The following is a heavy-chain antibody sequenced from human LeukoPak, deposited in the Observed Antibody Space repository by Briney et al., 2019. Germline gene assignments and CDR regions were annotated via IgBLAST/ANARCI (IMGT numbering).Heavy chain of an antibody. CDR1: GFMFSNYC. CDR2: INQDGSDI. V-gene: IGHV3-7*01. Sequence: PGGSLRLSCAASGFMFSNYCMSWVRQAPGKGLEWVANINQDGSDIYYVDSVKGRFTISRDNAKNSLYLQMNSLRAEDTAVYYCARRYYYGSGSYYPFDYWGQGTLVTVSS. D-gene: IGHD3-10*01. J-gene: IGHJ4*02. CDR3: ARRYYYGSGSYYPFDY.